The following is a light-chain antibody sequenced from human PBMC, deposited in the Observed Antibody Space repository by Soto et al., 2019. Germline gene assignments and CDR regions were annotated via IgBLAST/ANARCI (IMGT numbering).Light chain of an antibody. Sequence: EIVLTQSPGTLSLSPGERATLSCRASQSVSSCYLAWYQQKPGQAPRLLIDGASSRATGIPDRFSGSGSGTDFTLTISRLEPEDFAVYYCQQYGSSPPTFGPGTKVDIK. J-gene: IGKJ3*01. CDR1: QSVSSCY. CDR2: GAS. V-gene: IGKV3-20*01. CDR3: QQYGSSPPT.